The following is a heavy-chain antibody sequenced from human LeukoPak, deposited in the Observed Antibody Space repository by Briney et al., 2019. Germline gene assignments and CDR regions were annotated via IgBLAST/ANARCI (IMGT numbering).Heavy chain of an antibody. J-gene: IGHJ1*01. CDR2: IYSGGST. V-gene: IGHV3-66*01. CDR3: ARANPVLMVSKYFQH. Sequence: GGSLRLSCAASGLTVSSNYMNWVRQAPGKGLEWVSVIYSGGSTYYADSVKGRFTISRDNSKNTLYLQINSLRAEDTAVYYCARANPVLMVSKYFQHWGQGTLVTVSS. CDR1: GLTVSSNY. D-gene: IGHD2-8*01.